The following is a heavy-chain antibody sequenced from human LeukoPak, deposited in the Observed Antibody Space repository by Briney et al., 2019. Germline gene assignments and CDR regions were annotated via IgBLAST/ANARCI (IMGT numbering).Heavy chain of an antibody. J-gene: IGHJ4*02. Sequence: SETLSLTCTVSGGSIYSTTFYWSWIRQPPGKGLEWIGEINHSGSTNYNPSLKSRVTISVDTSKNQFSLKLSSVTAADTAVYYCASSIGRWGQGTLVTVSS. CDR2: INHSGST. CDR1: GGSIYSTTFY. V-gene: IGHV4-39*07. CDR3: ASSIGR. D-gene: IGHD2/OR15-2a*01.